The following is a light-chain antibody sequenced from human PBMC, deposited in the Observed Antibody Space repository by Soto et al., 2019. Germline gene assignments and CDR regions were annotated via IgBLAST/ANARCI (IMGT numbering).Light chain of an antibody. J-gene: IGLJ3*02. Sequence: QSVLTQPASLSGSPGQSITISCTGTSSDVGGYNYVSWYQQHPGKAPKLMIYEVSNRPSGVSNRFSGSKSGNTASLTISGLQAEDEADYYCSSYTSSWVFGGGTKVTVL. CDR3: SSYTSSWV. V-gene: IGLV2-14*01. CDR2: EVS. CDR1: SSDVGGYNY.